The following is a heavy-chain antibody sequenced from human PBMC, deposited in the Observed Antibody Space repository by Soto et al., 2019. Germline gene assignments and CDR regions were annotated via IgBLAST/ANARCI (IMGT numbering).Heavy chain of an antibody. CDR3: SYVQLRYFDWLPRGSNWFDP. Sequence: SGPTLVNPTQTLTLTCTFSGFSLSTRGVGVGWIRQPRGKALEWLALIYWDDDKRYSPSMKSSLTITKDTSKNQMVLTMTNMDTLDTATYYFSYVQLRYFDWLPRGSNWFDPWGQGTLVTVSS. CDR2: IYWDDDK. J-gene: IGHJ5*02. CDR1: GFSLSTRGVG. D-gene: IGHD3-9*01. V-gene: IGHV2-5*02.